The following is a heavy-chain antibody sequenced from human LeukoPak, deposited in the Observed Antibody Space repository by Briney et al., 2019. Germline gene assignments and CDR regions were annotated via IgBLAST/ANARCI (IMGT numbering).Heavy chain of an antibody. Sequence: ASVKVSCKASGYTFTSYSISWLRQAPGQGLEWMGWISAYNGNTNYAQKLQGRVTMTTDTSTSTAYMELRSLRSDDTAVYYCARDVDQLLLRDYWGQGTLVTVSS. J-gene: IGHJ4*02. CDR2: ISAYNGNT. CDR1: GYTFTSYS. V-gene: IGHV1-18*01. CDR3: ARDVDQLLLRDY. D-gene: IGHD2-2*01.